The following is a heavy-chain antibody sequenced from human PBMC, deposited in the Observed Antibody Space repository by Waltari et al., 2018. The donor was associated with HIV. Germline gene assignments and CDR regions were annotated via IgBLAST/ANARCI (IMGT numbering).Heavy chain of an antibody. J-gene: IGHJ4*02. CDR3: AGENHYFGSGALNY. CDR1: GFTFNRYD. CDR2: TSSDDTNR. V-gene: IGHV3-30-3*01. Sequence: QVQLVESGGGVVQPGTSLRLSCTVSGFTFNRYDIHWVRQAPGEGLGCVCVTSSDDTNRFYADSVKGRFTIAGDNSKNILYLEMNDWRPDDTAVYYCAGENHYFGSGALNYWGQGTLVTVSS. D-gene: IGHD3-10*01.